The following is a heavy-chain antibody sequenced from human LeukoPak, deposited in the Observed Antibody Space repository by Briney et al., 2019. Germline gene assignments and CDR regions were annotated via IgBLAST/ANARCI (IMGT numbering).Heavy chain of an antibody. J-gene: IGHJ1*01. Sequence: SETLSLTCAVYGGALSGYYWSWIRQPPGRGLEWIGEINHSGSSNYNPSLKSRVTISVDTSKNQFSLKLSSVTAADTAVYYCARTKRLAYCGGDCSDFQHWGQGTLVTVSS. V-gene: IGHV4-34*01. CDR1: GGALSGYY. D-gene: IGHD2-21*02. CDR2: INHSGSS. CDR3: ARTKRLAYCGGDCSDFQH.